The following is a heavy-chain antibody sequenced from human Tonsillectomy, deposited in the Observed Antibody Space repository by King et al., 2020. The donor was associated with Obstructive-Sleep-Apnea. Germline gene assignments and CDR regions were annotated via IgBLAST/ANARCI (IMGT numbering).Heavy chain of an antibody. D-gene: IGHD4-17*01. CDR1: GFTFSSYA. J-gene: IGHJ4*02. CDR3: ASDFTVHYFDY. CDR2: ISYDGSNK. V-gene: IGHV3-30*04. Sequence: VQLVESGGGVVQPGRSLRLSCAASGFTFSSYAMHWVRQAPGKGLEWVAVISYDGSNKYYADSVKGRFTISRDNSKNTLYLQMNSLRAEDTAVYYCASDFTVHYFDYWGQGTLVTVSS.